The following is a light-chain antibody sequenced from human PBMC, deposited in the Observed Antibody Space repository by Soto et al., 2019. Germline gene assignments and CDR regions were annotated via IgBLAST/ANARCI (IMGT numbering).Light chain of an antibody. J-gene: IGKJ1*01. Sequence: DIVMTQSPDSLAVSLGERATINCKSSQSVLYSSNNKNYLAWYQQKPGQPPKLLIYWASTRESGVPDRFSGXGSGTDXTLTISSLQXXDVAVYYCQQYYSTLWTFGQGTKVEIK. CDR2: WAS. CDR3: QQYYSTLWT. CDR1: QSVLYSSNNKNY. V-gene: IGKV4-1*01.